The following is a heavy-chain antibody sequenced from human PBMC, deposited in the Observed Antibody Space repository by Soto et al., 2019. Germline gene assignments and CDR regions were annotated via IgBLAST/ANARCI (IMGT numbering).Heavy chain of an antibody. V-gene: IGHV5-51*01. CDR3: ARHPIFCIAVAGTNSGAFDI. CDR2: IYPGDSDT. D-gene: IGHD6-19*01. CDR1: GYSFTSYW. J-gene: IGHJ3*02. Sequence: GESLKISCKGSGYSFTSYWIGWVRQMPGKGLEGMGIIYPGDSDTRYSPSFQGQVTISADKSISNAYLQWRILKASETAMYYCARHPIFCIAVAGTNSGAFDIWGQGTMVTVSS.